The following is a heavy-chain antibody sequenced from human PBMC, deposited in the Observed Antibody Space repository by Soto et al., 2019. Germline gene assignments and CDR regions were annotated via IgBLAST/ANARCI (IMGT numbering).Heavy chain of an antibody. Sequence: ASVKVSCKASGYTFTSYGISWVRQAPGQGLEWMGWISAYNGNTNYAQKLQGRVTMTTDTSTSTAYMELRNLRSDDTAVYYCARDRVVRGSFYYYYGMDVWGQGTTVTVSS. CDR1: GYTFTSYG. D-gene: IGHD3-10*01. V-gene: IGHV1-18*04. J-gene: IGHJ6*02. CDR2: ISAYNGNT. CDR3: ARDRVVRGSFYYYYGMDV.